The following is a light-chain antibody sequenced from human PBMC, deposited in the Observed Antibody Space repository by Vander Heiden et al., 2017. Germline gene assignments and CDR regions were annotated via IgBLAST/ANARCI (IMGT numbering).Light chain of an antibody. Sequence: DIQMTQSPSSLSASVGDRVTITCRASQNISSYLNWYQQKPGKAPKVLIYAASTLQSGVPSRFSGSGSGTDFTLTISRLQPEDFATYYCQQSDSTPLTFGQGTKMEIK. V-gene: IGKV1-39*01. J-gene: IGKJ2*01. CDR3: QQSDSTPLT. CDR1: QNISSY. CDR2: AAS.